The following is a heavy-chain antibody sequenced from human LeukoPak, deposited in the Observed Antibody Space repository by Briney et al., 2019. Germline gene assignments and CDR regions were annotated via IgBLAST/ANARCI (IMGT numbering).Heavy chain of an antibody. Sequence: GGSLRLSCAASGFTFSDHYMDWVRQAPGKGLEWVGRTRNKANSYTTEYAASVKGRFTISRDDSKNSLYLQMNRLTTEDTAVYYCAREFRHYDFWSGYSGWFDHWGQGTLVTVSS. J-gene: IGHJ5*02. CDR3: AREFRHYDFWSGYSGWFDH. CDR2: TRNKANSYTT. D-gene: IGHD3-3*01. CDR1: GFTFSDHY. V-gene: IGHV3-72*01.